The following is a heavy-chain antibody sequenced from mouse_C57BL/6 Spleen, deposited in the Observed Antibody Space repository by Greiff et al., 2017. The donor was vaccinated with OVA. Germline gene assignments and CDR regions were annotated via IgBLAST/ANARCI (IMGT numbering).Heavy chain of an antibody. CDR3: ARGGYYYGSSYYAMDY. CDR1: GYTFTSYW. D-gene: IGHD1-1*01. CDR2: IDPNSGGT. V-gene: IGHV1-72*01. J-gene: IGHJ4*01. Sequence: QVQLQQPGAELVKPGASVKLSCKASGYTFTSYWMHWVKQRPGRGLEWIGRIDPNSGGTKYNEKFKSKATLTVDKPSSTAYMQLSSLTSEDSAVYDCARGGYYYGSSYYAMDYWGQGTSVTVSS.